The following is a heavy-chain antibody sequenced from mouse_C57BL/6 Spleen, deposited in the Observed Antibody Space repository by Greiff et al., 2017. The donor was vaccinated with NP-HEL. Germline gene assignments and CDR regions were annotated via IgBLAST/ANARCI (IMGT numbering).Heavy chain of an antibody. Sequence: EVKLVESGGDLVKPGGSLKLSCAASGFTFSSYGMSWVRQTPDKRLEWVATIGSGGSYTYYPDSVKGRFTISRDNAKNTLYLQMSSLKSEDTAMYYCARPYDGYYEAWFAYWGQGTLVTVSA. D-gene: IGHD2-3*01. CDR3: ARPYDGYYEAWFAY. CDR1: GFTFSSYG. CDR2: IGSGGSYT. J-gene: IGHJ3*01. V-gene: IGHV5-6*01.